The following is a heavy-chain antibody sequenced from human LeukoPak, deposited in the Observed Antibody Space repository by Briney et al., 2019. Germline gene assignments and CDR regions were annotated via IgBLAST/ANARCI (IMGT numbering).Heavy chain of an antibody. CDR3: ARDRGVVIAFDY. Sequence: PGGSLRLSCAASGFTFSSYSMNWVRQAPGKGLEWVSSISSSSSYIYYADSVKGRFTISRDNAKNSLYLQMNSLRAEDTAVYYCARDRGVVIAFDYWGQGTLVTVSS. CDR1: GFTFSSYS. CDR2: ISSSSSYI. D-gene: IGHD2-21*01. V-gene: IGHV3-21*01. J-gene: IGHJ4*02.